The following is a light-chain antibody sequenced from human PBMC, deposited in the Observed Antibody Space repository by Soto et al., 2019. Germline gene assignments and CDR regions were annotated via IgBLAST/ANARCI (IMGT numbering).Light chain of an antibody. CDR3: QQYGTSPIT. V-gene: IGKV3-20*01. J-gene: IGKJ5*01. Sequence: EIVLTQSPGTLSLSPGERATLSCRASQSVSSSYLVWHQQKPGQAPRLLIYGASSRATGIPDRFSGSGSGTDFTLTISRLEPADFAVYYCQQYGTSPITFGQGTRLEIK. CDR2: GAS. CDR1: QSVSSSY.